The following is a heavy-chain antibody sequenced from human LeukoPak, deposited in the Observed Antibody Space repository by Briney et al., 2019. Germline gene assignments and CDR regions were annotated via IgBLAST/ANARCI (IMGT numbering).Heavy chain of an antibody. D-gene: IGHD2-15*01. CDR2: IYYSGST. Sequence: SETLSLTCTVSGGSINNYYWSWIRQPPGKGLEWIGYIYYSGSTNYNPSLKSRVTISVDTSKNQFSLKLSSVTAADTAVYYCAKAVVAATGYYFDYWGQGTLATVSS. CDR1: GGSINNYY. J-gene: IGHJ4*02. V-gene: IGHV4-59*01. CDR3: AKAVVAATGYYFDY.